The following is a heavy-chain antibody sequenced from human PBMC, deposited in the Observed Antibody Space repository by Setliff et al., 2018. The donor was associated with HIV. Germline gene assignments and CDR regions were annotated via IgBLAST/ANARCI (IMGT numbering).Heavy chain of an antibody. CDR3: ARVATGPEAFDI. D-gene: IGHD3-9*01. Sequence: SETLSLTCTVSGGSINNYYWSWIRQPPGRGLEWIGYVHSTGSTNCKSSLKSRVTISVDTSKNQFFLKLNSVTAADTAVYYCARVATGPEAFDIWGQGTMVTVS. V-gene: IGHV4-59*01. J-gene: IGHJ3*02. CDR2: VHSTGST. CDR1: GGSINNYY.